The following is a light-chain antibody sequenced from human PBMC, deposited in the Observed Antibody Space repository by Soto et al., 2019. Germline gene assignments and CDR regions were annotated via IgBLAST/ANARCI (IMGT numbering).Light chain of an antibody. CDR2: DAS. CDR3: QQSDDLPYA. V-gene: IGKV1-33*01. Sequence: IQMTQSPSLLSASVGDRVTITCQATQDISKYLNWYQQTPGKAPKLLIYDASSLETGVPPRFSGSGSGTYFTFTISSLQPEDLATYYCQQSDDLPYAFGQGTKLEIK. CDR1: QDISKY. J-gene: IGKJ2*01.